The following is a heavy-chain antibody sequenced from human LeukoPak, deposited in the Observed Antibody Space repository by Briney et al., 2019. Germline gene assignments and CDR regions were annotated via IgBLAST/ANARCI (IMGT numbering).Heavy chain of an antibody. Sequence: SETLSLTCAVSGVSISSSNSYWGWIRQPPGKGLEWIGSIYYSGNTYYNPSLKSRVTISVDTSKNQFSLKLSSVTAADTAVYYCGRDRGAYYFDYWGQGTLVTVSS. V-gene: IGHV4-39*07. J-gene: IGHJ4*02. D-gene: IGHD3-10*01. CDR3: GRDRGAYYFDY. CDR1: GVSISSSNSY. CDR2: IYYSGNT.